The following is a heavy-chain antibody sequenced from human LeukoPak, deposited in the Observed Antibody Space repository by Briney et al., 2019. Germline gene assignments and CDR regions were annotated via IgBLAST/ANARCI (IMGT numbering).Heavy chain of an antibody. Sequence: SETLSLTCTVSGGSVSSGSYYWSWIRQPPGKGLEWIGYVYYSGDTNYNPSLKSRVAISVDTSKNQFSLNLSSVTAADTAVYYCARDEYDGDYWGQGTLVTVSS. CDR1: GGSVSSGSYY. J-gene: IGHJ4*02. CDR3: ARDEYDGDY. D-gene: IGHD3-3*01. CDR2: VYYSGDT. V-gene: IGHV4-61*01.